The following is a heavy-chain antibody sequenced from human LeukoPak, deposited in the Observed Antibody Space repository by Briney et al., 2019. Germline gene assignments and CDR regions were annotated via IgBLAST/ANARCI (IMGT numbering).Heavy chain of an antibody. J-gene: IGHJ4*02. Sequence: PGGSLRLSCAASGFTFSSYGMHWVRQAPGKGLEWVAVIWYDGSNKYYADSVKGRFTISRDNSKNTLYLQMNSLRAEDTAVYYCARDCTNGVCYGTDFDHWGQGTLVTVSS. CDR3: ARDCTNGVCYGTDFDH. CDR2: IWYDGSNK. V-gene: IGHV3-33*01. CDR1: GFTFSSYG. D-gene: IGHD2-8*01.